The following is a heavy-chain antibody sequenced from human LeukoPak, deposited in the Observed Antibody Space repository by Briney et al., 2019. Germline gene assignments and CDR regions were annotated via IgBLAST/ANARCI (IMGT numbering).Heavy chain of an antibody. CDR3: ARHASRDYDILTGYYTPSLFFDY. Sequence: SETLSLTCTVSGYSISSGYYWGWIRQPPGKGLEWIGSIYYSGSTYYNPSLKSRVTISVDTSKNQFSLKLSSVTAADTAVYYCARHASRDYDILTGYYTPSLFFDYWGQGTLVTVSS. CDR1: GYSISSGYY. V-gene: IGHV4-38-2*02. D-gene: IGHD3-9*01. J-gene: IGHJ4*02. CDR2: IYYSGST.